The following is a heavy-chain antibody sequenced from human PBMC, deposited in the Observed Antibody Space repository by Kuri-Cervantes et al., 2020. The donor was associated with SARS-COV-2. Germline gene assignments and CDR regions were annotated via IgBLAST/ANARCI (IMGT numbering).Heavy chain of an antibody. CDR3: ARGSTGLGALDF. CDR1: GASISRYY. V-gene: IGHV4-59*01. J-gene: IGHJ4*02. Sequence: GSLRLSCTVSGASISRYYWSWIRQPPGKGLEWIGYIYYTGSTNSNPSLKSRVTISMDTSKSQFSLKVSSVTAADTAVYYCARGSTGLGALDFWGQGTLVTVSS. CDR2: IYYTGST. D-gene: IGHD4-17*01.